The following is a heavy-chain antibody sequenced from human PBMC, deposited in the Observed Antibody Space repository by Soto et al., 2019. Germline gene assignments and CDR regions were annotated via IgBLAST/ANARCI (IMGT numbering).Heavy chain of an antibody. CDR3: ARASTMMFLAPSY. CDR2: INPNSGGT. V-gene: IGHV1-2*02. J-gene: IGHJ4*02. Sequence: SSVTAGVPFNSSAISFVRQFTGQVLECMGGINPNSGGTNYAQKVQGRVTMTRDPSISTAYRELSRLRSDDKAVYYCARASTMMFLAPSYWGQGTRVNV. CDR1: GVPFNSSA. D-gene: IGHD3-22*01.